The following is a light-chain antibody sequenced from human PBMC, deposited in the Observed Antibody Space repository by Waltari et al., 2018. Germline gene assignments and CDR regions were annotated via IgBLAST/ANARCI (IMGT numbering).Light chain of an antibody. CDR1: QGISSY. CDR3: QQLNSYLPWT. J-gene: IGKJ1*01. Sequence: DIRFTQSPSFLSPSVRDRATITCRASQGISSYIAWYQQKPGKAPKLLIYAASTLQSGVPSRFSGSGSGTEFTLTISSLQPEDFATYYCQQLNSYLPWTFGQGTKVEIK. V-gene: IGKV1-9*01. CDR2: AAS.